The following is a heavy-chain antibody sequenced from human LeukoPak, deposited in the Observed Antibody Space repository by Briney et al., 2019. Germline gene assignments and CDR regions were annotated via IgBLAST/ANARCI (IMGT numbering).Heavy chain of an antibody. D-gene: IGHD3-22*01. CDR2: IYHSGST. V-gene: IGHV4-4*02. CDR3: ARVGYYDSSGYYDFDY. Sequence: PSETLSLTCAVSGGSISSSNWWSWVRQPPGKGLEWIGEIYHSGSTNYNPSLKSRVTISVDKSKNQFSLKLSSVTAADTAVYYCARVGYYDSSGYYDFDYWGQGTLVTVSS. CDR1: GGSISSSNW. J-gene: IGHJ4*02.